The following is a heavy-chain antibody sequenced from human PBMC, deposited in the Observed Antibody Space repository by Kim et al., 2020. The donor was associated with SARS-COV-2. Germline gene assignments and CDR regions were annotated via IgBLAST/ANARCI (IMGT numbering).Heavy chain of an antibody. J-gene: IGHJ6*02. CDR1: GYTFTSYY. CDR2: INPSGGST. V-gene: IGHV1-46*01. D-gene: IGHD6-6*01. CDR3: ARDQFEYSSSSQREYYYGMDV. Sequence: ASVKVSCKASGYTFTSYYMHWVRQAPGQGLEWMRIINPSGGSTSYAQKFQGRVTMTRDTSTSTVYMELSSLRSEDTAVYYCARDQFEYSSSSQREYYYGMDVWGQGTTVTVSS.